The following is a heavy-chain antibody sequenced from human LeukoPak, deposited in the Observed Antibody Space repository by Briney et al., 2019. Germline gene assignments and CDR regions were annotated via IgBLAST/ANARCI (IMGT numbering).Heavy chain of an antibody. CDR2: ISHSPSGT. J-gene: IGHJ4*02. D-gene: IGHD3-22*01. V-gene: IGHV3-23*01. Sequence: GGSLRLSCAASGFTFSSYAMSWVRQAPGKGLEWVSAISHSPSGTYYVDSVKGRFTISRDNSKNTLYMQMNSLRAEDTAVYYCAKVINSGYYYYFDYWGQGTLVTVSS. CDR1: GFTFSSYA. CDR3: AKVINSGYYYYFDY.